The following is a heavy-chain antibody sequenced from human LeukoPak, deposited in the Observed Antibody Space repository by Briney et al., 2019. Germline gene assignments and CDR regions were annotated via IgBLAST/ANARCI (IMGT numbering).Heavy chain of an antibody. D-gene: IGHD4-11*01. J-gene: IGHJ4*02. CDR2: IRYDGSNK. CDR1: GFTFSSYG. CDR3: AKDRSVPDYSNYECYFDY. V-gene: IGHV3-30*02. Sequence: GGSLRLSCAASGFTFSSYGMHWVRQAPGKGLEWVAFIRYDGSNKYYADSVKGRFTISRDNSKNTLYLQMNSLRAEDTAVYYCAKDRSVPDYSNYECYFDYWGQGTLVTVSS.